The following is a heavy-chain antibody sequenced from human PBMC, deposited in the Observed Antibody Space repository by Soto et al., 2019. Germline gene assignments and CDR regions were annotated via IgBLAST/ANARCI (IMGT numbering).Heavy chain of an antibody. V-gene: IGHV4-34*01. CDR2: INHSGST. Sequence: SETLSLTCAVYGGSFSGYYWSWIRQPPGKGLEWIGEINHSGSTNYNPSLKSRVTISVDTSKNQFSLKLSSVTAADTAVYYCARGAWPLWGGSPLSFHYYGMDVWGQGTTVTVSS. D-gene: IGHD2-15*01. CDR1: GGSFSGYY. J-gene: IGHJ6*02. CDR3: ARGAWPLWGGSPLSFHYYGMDV.